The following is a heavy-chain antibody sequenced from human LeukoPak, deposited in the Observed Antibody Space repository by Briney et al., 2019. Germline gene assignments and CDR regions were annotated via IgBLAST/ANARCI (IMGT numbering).Heavy chain of an antibody. Sequence: ASVTVSCKATGYTFTTYHIHWVRQAPGPGREWMGIINPGDGSTSYAQKFKGRVTMTRDTSTSTVYMELSSLRSEDTAVYYCARDSGLQTLQHIVVVTAIPWDGLDAFDIWGQGTMVTVSS. D-gene: IGHD2-21*02. V-gene: IGHV1-46*01. CDR1: GYTFTTYH. CDR2: INPGDGST. CDR3: ARDSGLQTLQHIVVVTAIPWDGLDAFDI. J-gene: IGHJ3*02.